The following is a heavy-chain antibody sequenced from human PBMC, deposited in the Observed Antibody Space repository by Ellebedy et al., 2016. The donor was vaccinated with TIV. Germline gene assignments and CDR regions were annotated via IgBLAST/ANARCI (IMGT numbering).Heavy chain of an antibody. CDR1: GYTFTNYY. J-gene: IGHJ5*02. V-gene: IGHV1-46*01. CDR2: INPSGGTT. Sequence: ASVKVSCKASGYTFTNYYIHWVRQAPGQGLEWMGVINPSGGTTSYAQKFQGRVTMTRNTSISTAYMELSSLRSEDTAVYYCARDPCSGGSCYSVWFDPWGQGTLVTVSS. D-gene: IGHD2-15*01. CDR3: ARDPCSGGSCYSVWFDP.